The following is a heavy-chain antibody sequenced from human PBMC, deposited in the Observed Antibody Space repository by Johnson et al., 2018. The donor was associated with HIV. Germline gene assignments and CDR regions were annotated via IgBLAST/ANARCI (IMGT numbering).Heavy chain of an antibody. J-gene: IGHJ3*01. CDR1: GFTFDDYA. CDR3: ASLSDDAFDF. CDR2: IRYDGGSK. Sequence: QMLLVESGGGLVQPGRSLRLSCAASGFTFDDYAMHWVRQAPGKGLEWVAFIRYDGGSKYSADSVKGRFTISRDNAKNSLYLQMNSLRAEDTAVYYCASLSDDAFDFWGQGTMVIVSS. V-gene: IGHV3-33*08.